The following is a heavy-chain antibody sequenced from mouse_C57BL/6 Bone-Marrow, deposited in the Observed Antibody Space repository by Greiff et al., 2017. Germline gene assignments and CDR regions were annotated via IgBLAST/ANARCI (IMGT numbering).Heavy chain of an antibody. CDR3: AREFREGNYEDFDY. CDR1: GFTFSSYA. CDR2: ISDGGSYT. V-gene: IGHV5-4*01. Sequence: EVMLVESGGGLVKPGGSLKLSCAASGFTFSSYAMSWVRQTPEKRLEWVATISDGGSYTYYPDNVKGRFTISRDNAKNNLYLQMSHLKSEDTAIYYCAREFREGNYEDFDYWGQGTTLTVSS. J-gene: IGHJ2*01. D-gene: IGHD2-1*01.